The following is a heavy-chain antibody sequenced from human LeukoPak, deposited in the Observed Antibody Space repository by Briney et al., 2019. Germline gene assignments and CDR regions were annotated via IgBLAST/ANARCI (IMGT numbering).Heavy chain of an antibody. CDR3: ARSCTSTSCYLTDAFDI. D-gene: IGHD2-2*01. V-gene: IGHV5-51*01. CDR2: IYPGDSDT. Sequence: GESLKISCKGSGYSFTSYWIGWVRQMPGKGLEWMGIIYPGDSDTRHSPSFQGQVTISADKSISTAYLQWSSLKASDTAMYYCARSCTSTSCYLTDAFDIWGQGTMVTVSS. CDR1: GYSFTSYW. J-gene: IGHJ3*02.